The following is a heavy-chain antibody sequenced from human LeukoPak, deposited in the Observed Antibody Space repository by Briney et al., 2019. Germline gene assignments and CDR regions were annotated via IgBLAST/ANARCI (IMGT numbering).Heavy chain of an antibody. CDR1: GGSISSYY. J-gene: IGHJ6*02. V-gene: IGHV4-59*08. CDR3: ARQLGSYYYYYGMDV. CDR2: IYYSGST. D-gene: IGHD7-27*01. Sequence: SETLSPTCTVSGGSISSYYWSWIRQPPGKGLEWIGYIYYSGSTNYNPSLKSRVTISVDTSKNQFSLKLSSVTAADTAVYYCARQLGSYYYYYGMDVWGQGTTVTVSS.